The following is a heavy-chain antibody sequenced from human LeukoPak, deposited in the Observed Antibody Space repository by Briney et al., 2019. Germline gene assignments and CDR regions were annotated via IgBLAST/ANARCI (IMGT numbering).Heavy chain of an antibody. V-gene: IGHV4-34*01. CDR2: INHSGST. D-gene: IGHD3-10*01. Sequence: SETLSLTYAVYGGSFSGYYWSWIRQPPGKGLEWIGEINHSGSTNYNPSLKSRVTISVDTSKNQFSLKLSSVTAADTAVYYCARGRATMVRGVSRPFDYWGQGTLVTVSS. CDR3: ARGRATMVRGVSRPFDY. CDR1: GGSFSGYY. J-gene: IGHJ4*02.